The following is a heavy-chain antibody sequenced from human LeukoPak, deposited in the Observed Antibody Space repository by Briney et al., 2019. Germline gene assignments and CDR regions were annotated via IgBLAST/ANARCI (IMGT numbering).Heavy chain of an antibody. CDR2: IYYSGST. CDR3: ARVNPQRPDCSSTSCFVDAFDI. J-gene: IGHJ3*02. CDR1: GGSISSYY. Sequence: PSETLSLTCTVSGGSISSYYWSWIRQPPGKGLEWIGYIYYSGSTNYNPSLKSRVTISVDTSKNQFSLKLSSVTAADTAVYYCARVNPQRPDCSSTSCFVDAFDIWGQGTMVTVSS. D-gene: IGHD2-2*01. V-gene: IGHV4-59*01.